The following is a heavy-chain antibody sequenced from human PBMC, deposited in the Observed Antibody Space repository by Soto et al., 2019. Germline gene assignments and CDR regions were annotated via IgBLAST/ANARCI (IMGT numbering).Heavy chain of an antibody. Sequence: AAETLSLTCAVYGGSFIGYYWIWIRQPPGKGLEWIGEINHSGSTNYNPSLKSRVTISVDTSKNQFSLKLSSVTAADTAVYYCARARNRTNGDYWGQGTLVTVS. J-gene: IGHJ4*02. CDR1: GGSFIGYY. CDR2: INHSGST. CDR3: ARARNRTNGDY. V-gene: IGHV4-34*01. D-gene: IGHD1-1*01.